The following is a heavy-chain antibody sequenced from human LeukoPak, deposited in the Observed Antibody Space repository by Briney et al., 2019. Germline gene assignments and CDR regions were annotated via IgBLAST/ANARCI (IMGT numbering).Heavy chain of an antibody. Sequence: PGGSLRLSCAASGFTFSSYAMSWIRQAPGKGLEWVSAISGSGGSTYYADSVKGRFTISRDNAENSLYLQLNSLRAEDTAVYYCTKDWWFGESWVFQHWGQGTLVTVSS. J-gene: IGHJ1*01. CDR1: GFTFSSYA. CDR3: TKDWWFGESWVFQH. CDR2: ISGSGGST. V-gene: IGHV3-23*01. D-gene: IGHD3-10*01.